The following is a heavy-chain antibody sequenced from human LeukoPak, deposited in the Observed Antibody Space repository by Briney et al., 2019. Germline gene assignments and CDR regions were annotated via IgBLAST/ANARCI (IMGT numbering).Heavy chain of an antibody. CDR2: ISGSGTVT. V-gene: IGHV3-23*01. CDR1: AFTFTNYA. D-gene: IGHD1-1*01. J-gene: IGHJ4*02. CDR3: AYLGLSSDWNDVPGPQIDY. Sequence: PGGSLRLSCTASAFTFTNYAMNWVRQAPGKGGEWVSTISGSGTVTYYADSVKGRFTISRDDSTVYLQMNSLRAEDTAFYYCAYLGLSSDWNDVPGPQIDYWGQGALVTVSS.